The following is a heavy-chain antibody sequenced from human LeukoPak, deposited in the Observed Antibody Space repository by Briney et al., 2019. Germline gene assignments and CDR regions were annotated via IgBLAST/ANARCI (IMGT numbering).Heavy chain of an antibody. V-gene: IGHV1-69*04. J-gene: IGHJ4*02. Sequence: ASVKVSCKASGGTFSSYAISWVRQAPGQGLEWMGRIIPILGIANYAQKFQDRVTITADKSTSTAYMELSSLRSEDTAVYYCARGHSGYDLLSSPTVTTSIDYWGQGTLVTVSS. CDR2: IIPILGIA. CDR3: ARGHSGYDLLSSPTVTTSIDY. D-gene: IGHD5-12*01. CDR1: GGTFSSYA.